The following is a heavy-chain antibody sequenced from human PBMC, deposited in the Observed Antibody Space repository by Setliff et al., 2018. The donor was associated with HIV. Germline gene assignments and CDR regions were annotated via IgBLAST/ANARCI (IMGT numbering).Heavy chain of an antibody. CDR1: GGSLSGYY. J-gene: IGHJ3*02. CDR2: VSHTGST. V-gene: IGHV4-34*01. CDR3: AREGTYSGTYWVRRVASFDI. D-gene: IGHD1-26*01. Sequence: PSETPSLTCAVYGGSLSGYYWRWIRQPPGKGLEWIGDVSHTGSTNYNPSLKSRITISADTPKNQFSLKLSSVTAADTAVYYCAREGTYSGTYWVRRVASFDIWGQGTMVTVSS.